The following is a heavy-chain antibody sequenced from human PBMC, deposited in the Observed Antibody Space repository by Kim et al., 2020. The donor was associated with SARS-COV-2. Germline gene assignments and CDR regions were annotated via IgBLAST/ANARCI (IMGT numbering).Heavy chain of an antibody. CDR2: IIPILGIA. J-gene: IGHJ4*02. D-gene: IGHD5-18*01. CDR1: GGTFSSYA. Sequence: SVKVSCKASGGTFSSYAISWVRQAPGQGLEWMGRIIPILGIANYAQKFQGRVTITADKSTSTAYMELSSLRSEDTAVYYCAAGKEGYSYGTYYFDYWGQGTLVTVSS. CDR3: AAGKEGYSYGTYYFDY. V-gene: IGHV1-69*04.